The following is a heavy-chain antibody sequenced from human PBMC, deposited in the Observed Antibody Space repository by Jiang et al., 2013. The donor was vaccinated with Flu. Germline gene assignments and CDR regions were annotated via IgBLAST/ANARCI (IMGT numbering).Heavy chain of an antibody. Sequence: LLKPSETLSLTCDVYGGSFSGYYWSWIRQPPGKGLEWIGEIHHSGSTHYNPSLKSRVSISEDASKNQLSLNLTSVTAADTAVYYCARGSGYSSDDAFDIWGQGTMVTVSS. V-gene: IGHV4-34*01. CDR1: GGSFSGYY. CDR2: IHHSGST. J-gene: IGHJ3*02. CDR3: ARGSGYSSDDAFDI. D-gene: IGHD2-15*01.